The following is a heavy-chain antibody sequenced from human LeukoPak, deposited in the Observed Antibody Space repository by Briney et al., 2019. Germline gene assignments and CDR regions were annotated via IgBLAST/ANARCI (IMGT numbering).Heavy chain of an antibody. CDR1: GFTFSSYA. CDR2: ISGSGGST. J-gene: IGHJ4*02. V-gene: IGHV3-23*01. D-gene: IGHD3-3*01. CDR3: AKDRRFGVVILGASFDY. Sequence: GGSLRLSCAASGFTFSSYAMSWVRQAPGKGLEWVSAISGSGGSTYYADSVKGRFTISRDNSKNTLYLQMNSLRAEDTAVYYYAKDRRFGVVILGASFDYWGQGTLVTVSS.